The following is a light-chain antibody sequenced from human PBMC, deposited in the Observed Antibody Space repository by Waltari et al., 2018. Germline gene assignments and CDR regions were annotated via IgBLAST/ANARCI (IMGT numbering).Light chain of an antibody. J-gene: IGKJ3*01. Sequence: DIVMTQSPDSLAVSLGARATINCKSSQSVLYSSNSKNYLAWYQQKPGQPPKLLIYWASTRESGVPDRLSGSGSGTDFTLTISSLQAEDVAVYYCHQYYNIPFTFGPGTKVDIK. CDR1: QSVLYSSNSKNY. CDR2: WAS. CDR3: HQYYNIPFT. V-gene: IGKV4-1*01.